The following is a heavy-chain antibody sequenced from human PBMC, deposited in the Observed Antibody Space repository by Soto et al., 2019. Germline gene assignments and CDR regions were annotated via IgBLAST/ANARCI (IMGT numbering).Heavy chain of an antibody. CDR3: ARVHLVEQVIDY. D-gene: IGHD2-8*02. V-gene: IGHV4-59*01. CDR2: VFYRGGT. CDR1: GGSISSYY. J-gene: IGHJ4*02. Sequence: SSETLSLTCTVSGGSISSYYWSWIRQTPGKGLEWIGYVFYRGGTAYNPSLKSRFTISMDMSKSQFSLKVNSVTTADTATYYCARVHLVEQVIDYWGQATLVTVSS.